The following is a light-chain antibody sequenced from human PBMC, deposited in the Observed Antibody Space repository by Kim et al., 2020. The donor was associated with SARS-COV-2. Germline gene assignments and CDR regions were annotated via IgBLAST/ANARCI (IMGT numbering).Light chain of an antibody. CDR3: NSRDSSGAV. V-gene: IGLV3-19*01. J-gene: IGLJ2*01. CDR1: SLRNYY. Sequence: SSELTQDPAVSVALGQTVRITCRGDSLRNYYASWDQQKPGQAPVLGFYGKNNLPSGIPQRFSGSSSRDTATSTITGSQAEDEADYFCNSRDSSGAVFGGG. CDR2: GKN.